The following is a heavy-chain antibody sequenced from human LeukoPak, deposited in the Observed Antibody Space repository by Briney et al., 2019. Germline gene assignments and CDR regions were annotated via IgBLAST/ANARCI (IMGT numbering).Heavy chain of an antibody. Sequence: GGSLRLSCVASGFTFSSSWMTWVRQAPGMGLERVANIKADGSGKYYVDSVRGRFSISRDNAKNSLYLELNSLRAEDTGVYYCARERAYCSGGSCSFDYWGQGTLVTVSS. CDR2: IKADGSGK. CDR3: ARERAYCSGGSCSFDY. J-gene: IGHJ4*02. CDR1: GFTFSSSW. V-gene: IGHV3-7*01. D-gene: IGHD2-15*01.